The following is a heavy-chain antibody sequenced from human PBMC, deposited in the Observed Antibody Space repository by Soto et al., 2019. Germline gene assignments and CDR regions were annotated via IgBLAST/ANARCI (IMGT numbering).Heavy chain of an antibody. Sequence: QVQLQESGPGLVKPSQTLSLTCTVSGGSISSGGYYWSWIRQHPGKGLEWIGYIYYSASTYYNPSLKSRVTISVDTSKNQFSLKLSSVTAADTAVYYCARGVTMVRGVIHTPYFDYWGQGTLVTVSS. CDR2: IYYSAST. J-gene: IGHJ4*02. CDR3: ARGVTMVRGVIHTPYFDY. CDR1: GGSISSGGYY. V-gene: IGHV4-31*03. D-gene: IGHD3-10*01.